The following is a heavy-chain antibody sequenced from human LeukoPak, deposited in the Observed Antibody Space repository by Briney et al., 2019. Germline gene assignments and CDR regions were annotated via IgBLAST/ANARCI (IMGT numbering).Heavy chain of an antibody. CDR2: INPSGGST. CDR1: GYTFTRYY. D-gene: IGHD3-3*01. Sequence: ASVKVSCKASGYTFTRYYMHWVRQAPGQGLEWMGIINPSGGSTSYAQKFQGRVTMTRDTSTSTVYMELSSLKSEDTAVYYCARDLHNYDFWSGYPRAIDYWGQGTLVTVSS. V-gene: IGHV1-46*01. J-gene: IGHJ4*02. CDR3: ARDLHNYDFWSGYPRAIDY.